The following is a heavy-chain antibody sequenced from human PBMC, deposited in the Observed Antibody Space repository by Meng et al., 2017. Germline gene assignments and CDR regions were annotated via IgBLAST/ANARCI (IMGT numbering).Heavy chain of an antibody. D-gene: IGHD4-11*01. CDR1: GYSISSGYY. CDR3: ARDLMTTDI. Sequence: ESLKISCTVSGYSISSGYYWGWIRQPPGKGREWIGSIYHSGSTYYNPSLKSRVTISVDTSKNQFSLKLSSVTAADTAVYYCARDLMTTDIWGQG. V-gene: IGHV4-38-2*02. J-gene: IGHJ6*02. CDR2: IYHSGST.